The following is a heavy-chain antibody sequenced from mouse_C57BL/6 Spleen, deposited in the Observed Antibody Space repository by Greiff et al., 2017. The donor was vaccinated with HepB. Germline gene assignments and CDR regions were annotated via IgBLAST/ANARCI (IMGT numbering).Heavy chain of an antibody. Sequence: VQLQQSGAELVRPGASVTLSCKASGYTFTDYEIHWVKQTPVHGLEWIGAIDPETGGTAYNQKFKGKAILTADKSSSTAYMELRSLTSEDSAVYYCTRTYGSSLDYWGQGTTLTVSS. J-gene: IGHJ2*01. CDR2: IDPETGGT. CDR1: GYTFTDYE. CDR3: TRTYGSSLDY. D-gene: IGHD1-1*01. V-gene: IGHV1-15*01.